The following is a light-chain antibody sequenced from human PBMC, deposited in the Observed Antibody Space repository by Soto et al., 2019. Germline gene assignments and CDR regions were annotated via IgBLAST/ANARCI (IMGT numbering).Light chain of an antibody. Sequence: QSVLTQPASVSGSPGQSITLYCSGTSSDIGAHNYVSWYQQHPGKVPELIIYDVTNRPSGVSNRFSGSKSGSTASLTISGLQAGDEADYYCSSYTSNYAVVFGGGTKVTVL. V-gene: IGLV2-14*01. CDR1: SSDIGAHNY. CDR3: SSYTSNYAVV. CDR2: DVT. J-gene: IGLJ3*02.